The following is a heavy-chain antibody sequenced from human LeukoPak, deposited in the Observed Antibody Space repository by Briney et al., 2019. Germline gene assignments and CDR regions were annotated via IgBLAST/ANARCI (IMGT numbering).Heavy chain of an antibody. CDR3: ARGVSRGYDFWSGYWDDYYYYYYMDV. Sequence: SETLSLTRAVCGGSFSGYYWSWIRQPPGKGLEWIGEINHSGSTNYNPSLKSQVTISVDTSKNQFSLKLSSVTAADTAVYYCARGVSRGYDFWSGYWDDYYYYYYMDVWGKGTTVTVSS. CDR1: GGSFSGYY. J-gene: IGHJ6*03. V-gene: IGHV4-34*01. D-gene: IGHD3-3*01. CDR2: INHSGST.